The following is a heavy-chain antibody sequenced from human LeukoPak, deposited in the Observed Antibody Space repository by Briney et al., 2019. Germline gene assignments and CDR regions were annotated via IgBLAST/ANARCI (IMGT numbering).Heavy chain of an antibody. Sequence: GGSLRLSCAASGFTFSSYGMHWVRQAPGKGLEWVAFIRYDGSNKYYADSVKGRFTISRDNAKNSLYLQMNSLRAEDTAVYYCARDAIKTYSYPYFDYWGQGTLVTVSS. CDR1: GFTFSSYG. D-gene: IGHD5-18*01. V-gene: IGHV3-30*02. CDR3: ARDAIKTYSYPYFDY. J-gene: IGHJ4*02. CDR2: IRYDGSNK.